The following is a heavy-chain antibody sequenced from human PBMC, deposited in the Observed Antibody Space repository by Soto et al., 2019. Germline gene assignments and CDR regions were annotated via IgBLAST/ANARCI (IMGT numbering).Heavy chain of an antibody. V-gene: IGHV3-13*05. CDR1: GFTFSSYD. CDR3: ARGFFFAPNDTAARPVGGMDV. CDR2: IGTAGDP. J-gene: IGHJ6*02. D-gene: IGHD6-6*01. Sequence: GGSLRLSCAASGFTFSSYDMHWVRQATGKXLEWVSAIGTAGDPYYPGSVKGRFTISRENAKNSLYLQMNSLRAGDTAVYYCARGFFFAPNDTAARPVGGMDVWGQGTTVTVSS.